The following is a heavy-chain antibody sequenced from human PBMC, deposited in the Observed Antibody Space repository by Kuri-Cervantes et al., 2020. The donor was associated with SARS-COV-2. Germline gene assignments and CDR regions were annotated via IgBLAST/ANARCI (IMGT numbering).Heavy chain of an antibody. CDR1: GYTLTELS. V-gene: IGHV1-24*01. Sequence: ASVKVSCKVSGYTLTELSMHWVRQAPGKGLEWMGGFDPEDGETIYAQKFQGRVTMTEDTSTDTAYMELSSLRSEDTAVYYCATKPHRDGQTPPLDYWGQGTLVTVSS. J-gene: IGHJ4*02. CDR3: ATKPHRDGQTPPLDY. CDR2: FDPEDGET. D-gene: IGHD5-24*01.